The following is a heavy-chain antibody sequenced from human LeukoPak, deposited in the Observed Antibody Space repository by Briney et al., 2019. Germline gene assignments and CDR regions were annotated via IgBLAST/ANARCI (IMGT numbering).Heavy chain of an antibody. CDR1: GFTFDDYA. CDR2: ISWNSGSI. V-gene: IGHV3-9*01. Sequence: PGRSLRLSCAASGFTFDDYAMHWVRQAPGKGLEWVSGISWNSGSIGYADSVRGRFTISRDNAKNSLYLQMNSLRAEDTALYYCAXXSDKITMVRPTSFDYWGQGTLVTVSS. CDR3: AXXSDKITMVRPTSFDY. J-gene: IGHJ4*02. D-gene: IGHD3-10*01.